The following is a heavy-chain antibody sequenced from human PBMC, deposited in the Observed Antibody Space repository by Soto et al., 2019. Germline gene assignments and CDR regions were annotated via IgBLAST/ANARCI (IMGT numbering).Heavy chain of an antibody. V-gene: IGHV4-30-4*01. Sequence: PSETLSLTCTVSGGSISSGDYYWSWIRQPPGKGLEWIGYIYYSGSTYYNPSLKSRVTISVDTSKNQFSLKLSSVTAADTAVYYCARDGGPTYYYDSSGYSPGVGMDVWGQGTTVTVSS. CDR3: ARDGGPTYYYDSSGYSPGVGMDV. CDR2: IYYSGST. J-gene: IGHJ6*02. CDR1: GGSISSGDYY. D-gene: IGHD3-22*01.